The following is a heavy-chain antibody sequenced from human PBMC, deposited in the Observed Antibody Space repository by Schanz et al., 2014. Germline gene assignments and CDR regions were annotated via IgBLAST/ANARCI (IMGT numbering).Heavy chain of an antibody. D-gene: IGHD6-19*01. CDR3: TTETIAMAGTFSI. J-gene: IGHJ4*02. CDR2: INTNTGNP. CDR1: GGTFTSYA. V-gene: IGHV7-4-1*02. Sequence: QVQLVQSGDGVRKPGSSVRVSCKASGGTFTSYAFSWVRQAPGQGLEWMGRINTNTGNPTYAQGFTGRFVFSLDTSVSTAYLQISSLKAEDTAAYYCTTETIAMAGTFSIWGQGTLVTVSS.